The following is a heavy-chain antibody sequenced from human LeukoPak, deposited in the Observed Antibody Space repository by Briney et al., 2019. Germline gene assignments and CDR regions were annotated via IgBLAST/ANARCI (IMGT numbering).Heavy chain of an antibody. CDR1: GFTFNRCW. V-gene: IGHV3-33*07. Sequence: GGSLRLSCVVSGFTFNRCWVNWVRQAPGKGLEWVAVIWYDGSNKYYADSVKGRFTISRDNSKNTLYLQMNSLRAEDTAVYYCARKAPGGYYTFDYWGQGTLVTVSS. CDR2: IWYDGSNK. CDR3: ARKAPGGYYTFDY. D-gene: IGHD3-10*01. J-gene: IGHJ4*02.